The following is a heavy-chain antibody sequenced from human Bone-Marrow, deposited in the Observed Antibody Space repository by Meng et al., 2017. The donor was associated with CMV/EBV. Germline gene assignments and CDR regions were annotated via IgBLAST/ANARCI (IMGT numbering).Heavy chain of an antibody. CDR1: GFTFSSYA. J-gene: IGHJ6*02. D-gene: IGHD3-16*01. CDR3: ARVGRETNYYYGMDV. Sequence: GESLKISCAASGFTFSSYAMHWVRQAPGKGLEWVAVISYDGSNKYYADSVKGRFTISRDNSKNTLYLQMNSLRAEDTAVYYCARVGRETNYYYGMDVWGQGTTVTVSS. CDR2: ISYDGSNK. V-gene: IGHV3-30-3*01.